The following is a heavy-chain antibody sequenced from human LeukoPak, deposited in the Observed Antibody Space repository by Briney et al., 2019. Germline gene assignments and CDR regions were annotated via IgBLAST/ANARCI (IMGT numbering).Heavy chain of an antibody. D-gene: IGHD4-17*01. Sequence: GGSLRLSCAASGFTFSSYAMHWVRQAPGKGLEWVAVISYDGSNKYYADTVKGRFTISRDNSKNTLYLQMNSLRAEDTAVYYCARDDYGDSGFDYWGQGTLVTVSS. CDR3: ARDDYGDSGFDY. CDR2: ISYDGSNK. CDR1: GFTFSSYA. J-gene: IGHJ4*02. V-gene: IGHV3-30*04.